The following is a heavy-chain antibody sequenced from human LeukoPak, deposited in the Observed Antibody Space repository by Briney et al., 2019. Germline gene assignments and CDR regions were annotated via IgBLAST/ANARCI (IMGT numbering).Heavy chain of an antibody. CDR3: ARADEMVRGGAFDY. CDR2: IIPILGIA. V-gene: IGHV1-69*04. CDR1: GGTFSSYA. D-gene: IGHD3-10*01. Sequence: ASVKVSCKASGGTFSSYAISWVRQAPGQGLEWMGRIIPILGIANYAQKFQGRVTITADKSTSTAYMELSSLRSEDTAVYYCARADEMVRGGAFDYWGQGTLVPVSS. J-gene: IGHJ4*02.